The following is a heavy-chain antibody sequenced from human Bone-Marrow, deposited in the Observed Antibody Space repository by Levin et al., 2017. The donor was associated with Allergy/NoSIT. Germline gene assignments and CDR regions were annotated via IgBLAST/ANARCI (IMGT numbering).Heavy chain of an antibody. Sequence: VASVKVSCKASGYTFTNYDINWVRQATGQGFEWMGWINPSGNTGYSQKFQGRVTLTRDTSISTAYMELSSLRSEDAAVYYCVRGRDYHDSSGYYFWNWFDRWGQGTLVTVSS. CDR2: INPSGNT. J-gene: IGHJ5*02. CDR1: GYTFTNYD. V-gene: IGHV1-8*01. D-gene: IGHD3-22*01. CDR3: VRGRDYHDSSGYYFWNWFDR.